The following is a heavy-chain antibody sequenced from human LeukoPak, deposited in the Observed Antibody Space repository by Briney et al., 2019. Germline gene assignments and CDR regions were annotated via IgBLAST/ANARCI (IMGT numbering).Heavy chain of an antibody. CDR3: ARLANPSGYWD. CDR2: VYSGGST. J-gene: IGHJ4*02. V-gene: IGHV3-53*01. CDR1: GFTVITNY. Sequence: GGSLRLSCAVSGFTVITNYMIWVRQAPGKGLEWVSVVYSGGSTFHADSVKGRFTISRDNSKNTLYLQMNSLRAEDTAVYYCARLANPSGYWDWGQGTLVTVSS. D-gene: IGHD3-22*01.